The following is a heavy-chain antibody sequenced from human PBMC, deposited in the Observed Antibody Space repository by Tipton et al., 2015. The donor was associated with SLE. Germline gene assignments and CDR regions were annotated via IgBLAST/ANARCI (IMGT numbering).Heavy chain of an antibody. CDR2: IHYRGAL. V-gene: IGHV4-59*08. Sequence: TLSLTCTVSGGSLSSYFWSWVRQAPGKGLEWIASIHYRGALYYDPSLESRATISVDLSNNQFSLRVTSVTAADMAKYYCARHADIAVMRYGMDVWGQGTTVIVSS. CDR1: GGSLSSYF. D-gene: IGHD6-19*01. J-gene: IGHJ6*02. CDR3: ARHADIAVMRYGMDV.